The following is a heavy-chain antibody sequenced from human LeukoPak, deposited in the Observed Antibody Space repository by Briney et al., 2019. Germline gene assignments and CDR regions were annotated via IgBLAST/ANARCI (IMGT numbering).Heavy chain of an antibody. CDR2: IIPILGIA. CDR3: ARPRDPVAPYGMDV. V-gene: IGHV1-69*04. CDR1: GGTFSSYA. D-gene: IGHD6-19*01. Sequence: GASVKVSCKASGGTFSSYAISWVRQAPGQGLEWMGRIIPILGIANYAQKFQGRVTITADKSTSTAYMELSSLRSEDTAVYYCARPRDPVAPYGMDVWGQGTTVTVSS. J-gene: IGHJ6*02.